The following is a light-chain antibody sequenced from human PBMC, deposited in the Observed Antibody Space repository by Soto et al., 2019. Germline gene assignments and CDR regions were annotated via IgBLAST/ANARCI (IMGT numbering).Light chain of an antibody. CDR2: GAS. CDR3: QQYNTWPPIT. CDR1: QSVRSN. Sequence: EIVMTQSPATLSVSPGERVTLSCSASQSVRSNLAWYQQKPGQAPRLLIYGASTRATGLPARFSGSGSGTDFTLTISSLQSEDFAVYYCQQYNTWPPITFGQGTLLEIK. V-gene: IGKV3-15*01. J-gene: IGKJ5*01.